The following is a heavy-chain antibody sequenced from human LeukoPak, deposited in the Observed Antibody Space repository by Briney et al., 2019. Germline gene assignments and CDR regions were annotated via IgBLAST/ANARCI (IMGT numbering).Heavy chain of an antibody. D-gene: IGHD3-22*01. V-gene: IGHV4-4*07. CDR1: GGSISSYY. J-gene: IGHJ4*02. Sequence: PSETLSLTCTVSGGSISSYYWSWIRQPAGKGLEWIGRIYTSGSTNYNPSLKSRVTISVDTSKNQFSLKLSSVTAADTAVYYCASSYDSSARTNYWGQGTLVTVSS. CDR3: ASSYDSSARTNY. CDR2: IYTSGST.